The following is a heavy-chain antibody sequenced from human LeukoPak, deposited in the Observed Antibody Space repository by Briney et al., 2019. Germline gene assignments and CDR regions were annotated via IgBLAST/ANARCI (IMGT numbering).Heavy chain of an antibody. Sequence: QAGGSLRLSCAASGLTVRNNYISWVRQAPGKGLEWVSAISGSGGSTYYADSVKGRFTISRDNSKNTLYLQMNSLRAEDTAVYYCAKNPYRYDSTDYWGQGTLVTVSS. D-gene: IGHD3-22*01. CDR1: GLTVRNNY. V-gene: IGHV3-23*01. CDR2: ISGSGGST. J-gene: IGHJ4*02. CDR3: AKNPYRYDSTDY.